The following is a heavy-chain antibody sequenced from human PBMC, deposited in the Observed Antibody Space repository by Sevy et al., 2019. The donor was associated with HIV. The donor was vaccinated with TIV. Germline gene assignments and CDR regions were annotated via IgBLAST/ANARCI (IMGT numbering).Heavy chain of an antibody. CDR3: ARDRDYYDSSGYNSDVFDI. J-gene: IGHJ3*02. CDR2: INREGNIT. D-gene: IGHD3-22*01. CDR1: EFAFSDYW. V-gene: IGHV3-74*01. Sequence: GESLKISCAVSEFAFSDYWMHWVRQAPGKGLVWVSSINREGNITNYADSVKGRFTISRDNANYSVYLQMNSLSAEDTAVYYCARDRDYYDSSGYNSDVFDIWGQGTMVTVSS.